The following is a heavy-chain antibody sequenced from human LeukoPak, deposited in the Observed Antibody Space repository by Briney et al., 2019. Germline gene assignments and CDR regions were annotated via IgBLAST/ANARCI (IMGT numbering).Heavy chain of an antibody. CDR1: GGTFSSYA. D-gene: IGHD1-1*01. Sequence: AASVKVSCTASGGTFSSYAISWVRQAPGQGLEWMGRIIPILGIANYAQKFQGRVTITADKSTSTAYMELSSLRSEDTAVYYCARGLTTHYYYYGMDVWGQGTTVTVSS. V-gene: IGHV1-69*04. CDR3: ARGLTTHYYYYGMDV. J-gene: IGHJ6*02. CDR2: IIPILGIA.